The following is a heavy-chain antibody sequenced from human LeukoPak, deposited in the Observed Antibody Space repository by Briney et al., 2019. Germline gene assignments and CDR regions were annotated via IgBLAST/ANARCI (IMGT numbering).Heavy chain of an antibody. J-gene: IGHJ4*02. CDR1: GYTLTEIS. CDR3: ATDDRDCSSTSCYEGGY. D-gene: IGHD2-2*01. CDR2: FDPEDGKS. V-gene: IGHV1-24*01. Sequence: ASVKVSCKVSGYTLTEISIHWVRQAPGKGLEWMGGFDPEDGKSIYAQKFQGRVTMTEDTPTDTAYMELSGLRFEDTAVYYCATDDRDCSSTSCYEGGYWGQGTLVTVSS.